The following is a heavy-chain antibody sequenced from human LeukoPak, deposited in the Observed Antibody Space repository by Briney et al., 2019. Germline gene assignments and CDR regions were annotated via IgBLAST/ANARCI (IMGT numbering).Heavy chain of an antibody. J-gene: IGHJ6*02. Sequence: PGGSLRLSCAASGFTFSSYAMHWVRQAPGKGLEWVAVISYDGSNKYYADSVKGRFTISRDNSKNTLYLQMNSLRAEDTAVYYCAKDLVTTVRNYYYYGMDVWGQGTTVTVSS. CDR3: AKDLVTTVRNYYYYGMDV. CDR1: GFTFSSYA. V-gene: IGHV3-30*04. CDR2: ISYDGSNK. D-gene: IGHD4-11*01.